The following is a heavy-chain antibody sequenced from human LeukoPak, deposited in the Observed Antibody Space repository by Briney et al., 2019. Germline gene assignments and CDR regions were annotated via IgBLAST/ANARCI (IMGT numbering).Heavy chain of an antibody. D-gene: IGHD1-26*01. CDR1: GFTFSSSA. Sequence: PGGSPRLSCAASGFTFSSSAMNWVRQAPGKGLEWVSSINNVGSHIYYAGSVRGRFTISRDNAKDSLYLQMNSLRAEDTAVYYCARVVGGASPERSDYWGQGTLVTVSS. CDR2: INNVGSHI. V-gene: IGHV3-21*01. CDR3: ARVVGGASPERSDY. J-gene: IGHJ4*02.